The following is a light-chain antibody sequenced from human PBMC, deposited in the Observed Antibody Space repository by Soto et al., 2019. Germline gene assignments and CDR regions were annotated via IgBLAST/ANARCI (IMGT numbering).Light chain of an antibody. CDR1: HSVSSNY. J-gene: IGKJ1*01. V-gene: IGKV3-20*01. CDR3: QQYGVSPT. CDR2: DVS. Sequence: EIVLTQSPGTLSLSPGERATLSCRSSHSVSSNYLAWYQQKPGQAPRLLIYDVSSRATGIPDRFSGSGSGTDFTLTISRLEPVDFAVYYCQQYGVSPTFGQGNKGEI.